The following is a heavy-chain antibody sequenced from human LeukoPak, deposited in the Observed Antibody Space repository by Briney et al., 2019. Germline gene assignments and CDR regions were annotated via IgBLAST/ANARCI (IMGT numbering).Heavy chain of an antibody. CDR3: ARGLRVATFFY. D-gene: IGHD3-10*01. V-gene: IGHV4-34*01. CDR2: INHSGST. Sequence: SGTLSLTCAVYGGSFSGYYWSWIRQPPGKGLEWIGEINHSGSTNYNPSLKSRVTISVDTSKNQFSLKLSSVTAADTAVYYCARGLRVATFFYWGQGTLVTVSS. CDR1: GGSFSGYY. J-gene: IGHJ4*02.